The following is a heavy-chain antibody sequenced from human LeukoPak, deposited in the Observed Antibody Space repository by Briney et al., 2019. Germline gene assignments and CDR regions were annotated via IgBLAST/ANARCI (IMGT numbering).Heavy chain of an antibody. CDR1: GGSISSSSYY. J-gene: IGHJ5*02. CDR3: ARVVPPYRSSSKGWFDP. Sequence: PSETLSLTCTVSGGSISSSSYYWGWIRQPPGKGLEWIGTIYYSGSTYYNPSLNSRVTISVDTSENQFSLKLSSVTAADTAVYYCARVVPPYRSSSKGWFDPWGQGTLVTVSS. V-gene: IGHV4-39*01. D-gene: IGHD6-6*01. CDR2: IYYSGST.